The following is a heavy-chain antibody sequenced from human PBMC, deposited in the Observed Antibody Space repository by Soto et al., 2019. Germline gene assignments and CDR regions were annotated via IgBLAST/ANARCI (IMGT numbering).Heavy chain of an antibody. CDR1: GFTFSSYA. Sequence: GGSLRLSCAASGFTFSSYAMSWVRQAPGKGLEWVSAISGSGGSTYYADSVKGRFTISRDNSKNTLYLQMNSLRAEDTAVYYCAKDSEYSIAATTFDYWGQGTLVTVSS. V-gene: IGHV3-23*01. J-gene: IGHJ4*02. CDR3: AKDSEYSIAATTFDY. D-gene: IGHD6-13*01. CDR2: ISGSGGST.